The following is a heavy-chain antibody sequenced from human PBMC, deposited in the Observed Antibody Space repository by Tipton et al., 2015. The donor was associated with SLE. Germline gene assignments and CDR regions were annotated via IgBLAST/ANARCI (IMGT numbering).Heavy chain of an antibody. CDR3: ARVGAASGARYFDP. Sequence: TLSLTCTLSGGSISSHYWSWIRQPPGKGLERIGYIYNSESSNYNPSLKSRVTISVDRSNNQFSLKLTSVTAADTAVYYCARVGAASGARYFDPWGQGMLVTVSS. CDR2: IYNSESS. CDR1: GGSISSHY. J-gene: IGHJ5*02. V-gene: IGHV4-59*11. D-gene: IGHD3-16*01.